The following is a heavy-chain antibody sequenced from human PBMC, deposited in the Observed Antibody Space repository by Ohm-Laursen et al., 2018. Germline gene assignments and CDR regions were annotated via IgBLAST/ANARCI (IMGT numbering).Heavy chain of an antibody. V-gene: IGHV1-2*02. CDR1: GYTFNDYH. D-gene: IGHD1-7*01. CDR2: IYPKSGDT. Sequence: ASVKVSCKASGYTFNDYHMHWVRQAPGQGLEWMGWIYPKSGDTEYAQKFQDRVTMTRDTSITTVYMELSRLRSDDTAVYYCVRENWHYDSWGQGTLVTVSS. CDR3: VRENWHYDS. J-gene: IGHJ5*02.